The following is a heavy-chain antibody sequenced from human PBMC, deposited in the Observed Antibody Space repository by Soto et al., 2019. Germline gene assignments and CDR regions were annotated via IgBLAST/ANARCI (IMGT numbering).Heavy chain of an antibody. V-gene: IGHV1-69*12. Sequence: QVQLVQSGAEVKKPGSSVKVSCKTSGGTFGSYAISWVRQAPGQGLEWMGGIIPIFSTPNYAQKFQGRVTLAADEPTSTAYMELSSLRSEDTAVYYCARPIQYYFDTSAQSAWFDPWGQGTLVTVSS. D-gene: IGHD3-22*01. CDR2: IIPIFSTP. CDR3: ARPIQYYFDTSAQSAWFDP. CDR1: GGTFGSYA. J-gene: IGHJ5*02.